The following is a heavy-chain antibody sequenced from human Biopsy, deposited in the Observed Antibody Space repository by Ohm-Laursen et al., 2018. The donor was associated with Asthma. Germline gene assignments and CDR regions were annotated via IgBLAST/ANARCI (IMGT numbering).Heavy chain of an antibody. D-gene: IGHD1-1*01. J-gene: IGHJ4*02. CDR2: IYHSGNT. Sequence: TLSLTWQVSGASISSLNWWSWVRQPPGKGLEWIGEIYHSGNTKYNPSLDSRVTISVDKSENLFSLKLTSVTAADTAVYYCAKCSRDWNGLIDHWGQGTLVSVSS. V-gene: IGHV4-4*02. CDR3: AKCSRDWNGLIDH. CDR1: GASISSLNW.